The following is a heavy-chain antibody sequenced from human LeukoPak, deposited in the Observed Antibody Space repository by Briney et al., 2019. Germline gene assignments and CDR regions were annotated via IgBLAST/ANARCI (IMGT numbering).Heavy chain of an antibody. V-gene: IGHV3-74*01. Sequence: GGSMRLSCAASEFRFGSFWVYWVRQVPGKGLVWVSTINTDGSSIYYADSVKGRFTISRDNAEHTLYLQMNNLRVDDTAVYYCARGGVVAATKSFFYYYGLDVWGQGTAVTVSS. CDR3: ARGGVVAATKSFFYYYGLDV. CDR2: INTDGSSI. CDR1: EFRFGSFW. D-gene: IGHD2-15*01. J-gene: IGHJ6*02.